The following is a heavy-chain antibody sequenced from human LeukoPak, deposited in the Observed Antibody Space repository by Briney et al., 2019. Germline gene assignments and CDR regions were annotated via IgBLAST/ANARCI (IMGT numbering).Heavy chain of an antibody. CDR3: ARQGSGGPSEYYYGMDV. CDR2: IYYSGST. J-gene: IGHJ6*02. Sequence: SETLSLTCTVSGGSISSYYWSWIRQPPGKGLEWIGYIYYSGSTNYNPSLKSRVTISVDTSKNQFSLRLSSVTAADTAVYYCARQGSGGPSEYYYGMDVWGQGTTVTVSS. D-gene: IGHD2-15*01. V-gene: IGHV4-59*08. CDR1: GGSISSYY.